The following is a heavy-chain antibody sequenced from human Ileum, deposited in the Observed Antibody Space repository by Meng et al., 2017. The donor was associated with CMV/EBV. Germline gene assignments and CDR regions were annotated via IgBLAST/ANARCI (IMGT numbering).Heavy chain of an antibody. CDR1: GVTFSSYW. CDR2: IKWDGSAK. V-gene: IGHV3-7*02. J-gene: IGHJ4*02. Sequence: LSCAATGVTFSSYWMSWVRQAPGKGLEWLANIKWDGSAKFYVDSVKGRFTISRDNAKNSLYLQMNSLTAEDTALYYCATSHDAAGNSWGQGTLVTVSS. D-gene: IGHD6-13*01. CDR3: ATSHDAAGNS.